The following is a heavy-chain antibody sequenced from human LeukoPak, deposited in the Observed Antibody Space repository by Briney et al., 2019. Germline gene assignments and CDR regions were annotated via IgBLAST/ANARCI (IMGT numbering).Heavy chain of an antibody. V-gene: IGHV4-38-2*01. CDR2: IYHRGST. J-gene: IGHJ3*02. D-gene: IGHD2-15*01. Sequence: PSETLSLTCAVSVYSIGRGNYWAGTGQPPGKGLGWIGSIYHRGSTYYNPSLKSRITISVDTSKNQFSLKLSSVTAADTAVYYCARQSCSGGSCYSGAFDIWGQGTMVTVS. CDR3: ARQSCSGGSCYSGAFDI. CDR1: VYSIGRGNY.